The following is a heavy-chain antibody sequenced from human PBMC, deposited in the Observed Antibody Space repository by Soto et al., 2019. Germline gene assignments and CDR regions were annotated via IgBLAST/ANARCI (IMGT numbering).Heavy chain of an antibody. V-gene: IGHV1-18*01. CDR3: AAGGGLPRYY. CDR2: ISAYNGNT. Sequence: ASVKVSCKASGYTFTSYGISWVRQAPGQGLEWMGWISAYNGNTNYAQKLQGRVTISVDRSKNQFSLKLSSVTAADTAVYYCAAGGGLPRYYWGQGTLVTVSS. D-gene: IGHD5-12*01. J-gene: IGHJ4*02. CDR1: GYTFTSYG.